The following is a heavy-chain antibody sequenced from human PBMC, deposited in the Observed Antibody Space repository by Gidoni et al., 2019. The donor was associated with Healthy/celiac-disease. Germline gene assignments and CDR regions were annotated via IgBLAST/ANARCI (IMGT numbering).Heavy chain of an antibody. CDR2: MNPNSGNT. CDR1: GYTFTSYD. V-gene: IGHV1-8*01. Sequence: QLVHSGAELKKPVASVTFSCTASGYTFTSYDIKWVRQATGQGLEWMGWMNPNSGNTGYEQKFQGRVTRTRNTYISTAYMELSSLRSEDTAVYYGARQRFTYGMDVWGQVTTVTVSS. J-gene: IGHJ6*02. CDR3: ARQRFTYGMDV.